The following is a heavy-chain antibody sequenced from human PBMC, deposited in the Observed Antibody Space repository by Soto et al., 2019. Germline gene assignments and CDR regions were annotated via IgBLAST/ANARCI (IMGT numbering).Heavy chain of an antibody. D-gene: IGHD2-15*01. CDR1: GGSFSGYY. Sequence: QVQLQQWGAGLLKPSETLSLTCAISGGSFSGYYWSWIRQLPGKGLEWIGEINHDGITNYNPSLKSRVTISLDTSKNQFSLKLTSVTAADTAVYYCAGRYCTGGSCYRPWGQGTLVTVSS. J-gene: IGHJ4*02. V-gene: IGHV4-34*01. CDR3: AGRYCTGGSCYRP. CDR2: INHDGIT.